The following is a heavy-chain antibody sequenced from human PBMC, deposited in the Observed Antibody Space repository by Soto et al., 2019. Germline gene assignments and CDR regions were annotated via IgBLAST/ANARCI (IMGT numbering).Heavy chain of an antibody. CDR3: ARQRVLSTNMFITSFDP. V-gene: IGHV4-39*01. Sequence: PSETLSLTCSLSGGSINSSDHFWGWIRQTPGKGLEWIGSVYYTETTYYNPSLKSPVTISVETSRNTFSQKVNSVTAADTGIYYCARQRVLSTNMFITSFDPWGQGTLVTVSS. J-gene: IGHJ5*02. D-gene: IGHD3-10*02. CDR2: VYYTETT. CDR1: GGSINSSDHF.